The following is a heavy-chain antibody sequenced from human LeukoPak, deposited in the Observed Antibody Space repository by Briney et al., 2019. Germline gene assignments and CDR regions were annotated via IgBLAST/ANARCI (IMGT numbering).Heavy chain of an antibody. CDR1: GFTFSSYG. CDR3: ARDGTTMVRGVIIPSWFDP. D-gene: IGHD3-10*01. Sequence: GGSLRLSCAASGFTFSSYGMHWVRQAPGKGLEWVAVIWYDGSNKYYADSVKGRFTISRDNSKNTLYLQMNSLRAEDTAVYYCARDGTTMVRGVIIPSWFDPWGQGTLVTVSS. J-gene: IGHJ5*02. CDR2: IWYDGSNK. V-gene: IGHV3-33*01.